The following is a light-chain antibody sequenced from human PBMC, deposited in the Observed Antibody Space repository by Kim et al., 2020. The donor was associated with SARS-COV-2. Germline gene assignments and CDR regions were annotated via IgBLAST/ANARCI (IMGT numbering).Light chain of an antibody. V-gene: IGKV1-33*01. CDR2: DAS. CDR1: QDIRNY. CDR3: QHYDNLPPLT. Sequence: SVGDRVPITCQASQDIRNYLNWYQHKPGKAPRLLIYDASTSHAGVPSRFSGSGSGTDFTFTIDGLQPEDIATYYCQHYDNLPPLTFGGGTKVDIK. J-gene: IGKJ4*01.